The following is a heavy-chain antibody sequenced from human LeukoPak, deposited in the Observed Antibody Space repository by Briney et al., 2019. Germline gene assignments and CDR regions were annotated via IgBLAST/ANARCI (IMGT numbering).Heavy chain of an antibody. V-gene: IGHV3-33*06. CDR3: AKDAQRGFDYSNSLEY. CDR1: GFTFSHYG. J-gene: IGHJ4*02. CDR2: IWSDGSNK. D-gene: IGHD4-11*01. Sequence: GGSLRLSCAASGFTFSHYGFHWVRQAPGKGLEWVAVIWSDGSNKYYGDSVKGRFIIYGDDSQNTVYLQMNSLRAEDTGVYYCAKDAQRGFDYSNSLEYCGQGSLVTVSS.